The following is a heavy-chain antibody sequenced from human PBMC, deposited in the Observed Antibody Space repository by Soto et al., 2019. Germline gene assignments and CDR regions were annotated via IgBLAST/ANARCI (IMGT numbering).Heavy chain of an antibody. Sequence: EVQLVESGGGLVQPGGSLRLSCAASGFTFSDHYMDWVRQAPGKGLEWVGRTRNKANSYTTEYAASVKGRFTISRYDSKNSLYLQMNSLKTEDTAVYYSTRFTMSKRSRFDYWGQGTLVTVSS. D-gene: IGHD3-22*01. CDR3: TRFTMSKRSRFDY. J-gene: IGHJ4*02. CDR1: GFTFSDHY. CDR2: TRNKANSYTT. V-gene: IGHV3-72*01.